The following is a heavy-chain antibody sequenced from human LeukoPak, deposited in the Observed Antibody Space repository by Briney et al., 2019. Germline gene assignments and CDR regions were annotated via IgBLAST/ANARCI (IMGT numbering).Heavy chain of an antibody. V-gene: IGHV3-30*03. Sequence: GGSLRLSCAASGFIFSSYSVIWVRQAPGKGLEWVAVISYHGSNEYYADSVKGRFTISRDNSKNTLYLQMNSLRVEDTAVYYCARVNSNNFDYWGQGTLVTVSS. CDR3: ARVNSNNFDY. CDR2: ISYHGSNE. D-gene: IGHD1/OR15-1a*01. CDR1: GFIFSSYS. J-gene: IGHJ4*02.